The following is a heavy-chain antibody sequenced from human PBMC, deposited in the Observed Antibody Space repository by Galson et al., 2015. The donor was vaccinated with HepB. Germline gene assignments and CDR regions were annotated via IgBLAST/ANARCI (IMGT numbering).Heavy chain of an antibody. CDR2: ISSSSSYI. D-gene: IGHD6-13*01. V-gene: IGHV3-21*01. CDR1: GFTFSSYS. CDR3: ARDLGRSSRPSSMDV. Sequence: SLRLSCAASGFTFSSYSMNWVRQAPGKGLEWVSSISSSSSYIYYADSVKGRFTISRDNAKNSLYLQMNSLRAEDTAVYYCARDLGRSSRPSSMDVCGQGTTVTVSS. J-gene: IGHJ6*02.